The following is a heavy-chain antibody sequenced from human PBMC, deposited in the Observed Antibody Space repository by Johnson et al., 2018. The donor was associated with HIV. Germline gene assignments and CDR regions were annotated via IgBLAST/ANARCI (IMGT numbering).Heavy chain of an antibody. J-gene: IGHJ3*01. Sequence: QVQLVESGGGLVQPGGSLRLSCAASGFTVRSNYMSWVRQAPGKGLEWVAVISSDESNKYYADSVKGRFTISRDNSKNTLFLQMDSLRADDTAVYYCAREGVSGSYYDAFDLWGQGTMVTVSS. CDR3: AREGVSGSYYDAFDL. CDR2: ISSDESNK. CDR1: GFTVRSNY. D-gene: IGHD1-26*01. V-gene: IGHV3-30*03.